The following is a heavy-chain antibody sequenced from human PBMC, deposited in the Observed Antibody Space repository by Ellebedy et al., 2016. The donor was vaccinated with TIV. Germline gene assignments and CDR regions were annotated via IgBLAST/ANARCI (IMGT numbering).Heavy chain of an antibody. V-gene: IGHV3-23*01. CDR3: AKTLSGSYCYFDY. CDR2: IGGLDTAT. D-gene: IGHD1-26*01. Sequence: GESLKISXAASGLTFSVYAMTWVRQAPGKGLEWISTIGGLDTATHYADSVKGRFTISRDNSKDTLYLQMNSLRAEDTAVYYCAKTLSGSYCYFDYWGQGTQVTVSS. J-gene: IGHJ4*02. CDR1: GLTFSVYA.